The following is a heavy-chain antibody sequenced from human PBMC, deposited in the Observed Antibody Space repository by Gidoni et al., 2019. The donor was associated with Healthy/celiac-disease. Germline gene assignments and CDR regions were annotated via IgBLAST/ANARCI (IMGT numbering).Heavy chain of an antibody. CDR3: AKDMGQWLVRGIDY. CDR1: GFTFDDYA. V-gene: IGHV3-9*01. Sequence: EVQLVESGGGLVQPGRSLRLSCAASGFTFDDYAMHWVRQAPGKGLEWVSGISWNSGSIGYADSVKGRFTISRDNAKNSLYLQMNSLRAEDTALYYCAKDMGQWLVRGIDYWGQGTLVTVSS. D-gene: IGHD6-19*01. CDR2: ISWNSGSI. J-gene: IGHJ4*02.